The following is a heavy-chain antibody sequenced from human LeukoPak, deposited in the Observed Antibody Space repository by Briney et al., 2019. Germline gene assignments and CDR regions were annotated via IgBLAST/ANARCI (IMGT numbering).Heavy chain of an antibody. CDR1: GFTFSSYA. J-gene: IGHJ3*02. V-gene: IGHV3-23*01. CDR3: AKVKWELPGRGAFDI. D-gene: IGHD1-26*01. Sequence: SGGSLRPSCAASGFTFSSYAMSWVRQAPGKGPEWVSAISGSGGSTYYADSVKGRFTISRDNSKNTLYLQMNSLRAEDTAVYYCAKVKWELPGRGAFDIWGQGTMVTVSS. CDR2: ISGSGGST.